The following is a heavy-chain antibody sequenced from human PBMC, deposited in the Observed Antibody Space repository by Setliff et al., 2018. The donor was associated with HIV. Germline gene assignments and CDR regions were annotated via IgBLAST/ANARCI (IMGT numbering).Heavy chain of an antibody. J-gene: IGHJ4*02. CDR3: ARVITVLRSSDWSYYFDY. CDR1: GFTFSSYS. D-gene: IGHD3-9*01. CDR2: IGSSSSPI. Sequence: GGSLRLSCAASGFTFSSYSMNWVRQAPGKGLEWVSYIGSSSSPIYYADSVKGRFTISRDNAKNSLYLQMNSLRADDTAVYFCARVITVLRSSDWSYYFDYWGQGTLVTVSS. V-gene: IGHV3-48*01.